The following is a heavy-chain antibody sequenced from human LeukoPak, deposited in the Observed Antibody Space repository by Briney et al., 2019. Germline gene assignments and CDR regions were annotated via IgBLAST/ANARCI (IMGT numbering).Heavy chain of an antibody. CDR2: IYHSGST. D-gene: IGHD2-15*01. Sequence: SETLSLTCAVSGGSISSGGYSWSWIRQTPGKGLEWIGYIYHSGSTYYNPSLKSRVTISVDTSKNQFSLKLSSVTAADTAVYYCARQPPGVDPVSSKLFDYWGQGTPVTVSS. J-gene: IGHJ4*02. V-gene: IGHV4-30-2*03. CDR1: GGSISSGGYS. CDR3: ARQPPGVDPVSSKLFDY.